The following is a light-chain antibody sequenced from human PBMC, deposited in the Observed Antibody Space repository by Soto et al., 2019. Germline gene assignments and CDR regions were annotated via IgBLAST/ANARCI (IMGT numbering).Light chain of an antibody. CDR2: LEGSGSY. J-gene: IGLJ3*02. V-gene: IGLV4-60*02. Sequence: QPVLTQSSSASASLGSSVKLTCTLSSGHSSYIIAWHQQQPGKAPRYLMKLEGSGSYNKGSGAPDRFSGSSSGADRYLTISNLQFEDEADYYCETWDSYTRVFGGGTKLTVL. CDR3: ETWDSYTRV. CDR1: SGHSSYI.